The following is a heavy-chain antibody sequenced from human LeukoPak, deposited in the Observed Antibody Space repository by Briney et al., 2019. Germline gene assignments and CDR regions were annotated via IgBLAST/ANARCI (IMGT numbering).Heavy chain of an antibody. CDR1: GYTFTSYA. V-gene: IGHV1-3*01. CDR2: INAGNGNT. CDR3: ATVYDILTGYYAFDI. J-gene: IGHJ3*02. Sequence: ASVKVSCKASGYTFTSYAMHWVRQAPGQRLEWKGWINAGNGNTKYSQKFQGRVTITRDTSASTAYMELSSLRSEDTAVYYCATVYDILTGYYAFDIWGQGTMVTVSS. D-gene: IGHD3-9*01.